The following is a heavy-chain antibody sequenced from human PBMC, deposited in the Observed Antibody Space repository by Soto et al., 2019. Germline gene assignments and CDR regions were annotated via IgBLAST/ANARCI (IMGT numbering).Heavy chain of an antibody. Sequence: PSETLSLTFAVYGGSFSGYYWSWIRQPPGKGLEWIGEINHSGSTNYNPSLKSRVTISVDTSKNQFSLKLSSVTAADTAVYYCARGPRLRWFDPWGQGTLVTVSS. CDR1: GGSFSGYY. CDR2: INHSGST. CDR3: ARGPRLRWFDP. J-gene: IGHJ5*02. D-gene: IGHD2-21*01. V-gene: IGHV4-34*01.